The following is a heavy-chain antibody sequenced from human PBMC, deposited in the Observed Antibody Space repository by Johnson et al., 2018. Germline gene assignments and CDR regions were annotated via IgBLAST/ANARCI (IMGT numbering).Heavy chain of an antibody. V-gene: IGHV3-20*04. J-gene: IGHJ1*01. CDR3: EKGGGYSSGWNLESFQH. CDR1: GFTFDDYG. D-gene: IGHD6-19*01. Sequence: EVQLVESGGGVVRPGGSLRLSCAASGFTFDDYGMSWVRQAPGKGLEWVSGISWDSGSIAYADSVKGRFTISRDNANNSRYLERNSRRGEDTALYYCEKGGGYSSGWNLESFQHWGQGTLVTVSS. CDR2: ISWDSGSI.